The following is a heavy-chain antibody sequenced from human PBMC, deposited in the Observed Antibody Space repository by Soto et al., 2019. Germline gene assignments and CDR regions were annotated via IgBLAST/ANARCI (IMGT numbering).Heavy chain of an antibody. D-gene: IGHD1-1*01. CDR3: ARQGTGSIPGYYYGLDV. Sequence: GGSLRLSCAASGFTFSTYIMNWVRQAPGKGLEWVSAISSSGMYIYYADSVKGRFTISRDIAKNSLYLQMSSLRAEDTAVYYCARQGTGSIPGYYYGLDVWGQGTTVTVSS. CDR2: ISSSGMYI. J-gene: IGHJ6*02. V-gene: IGHV3-21*01. CDR1: GFTFSTYI.